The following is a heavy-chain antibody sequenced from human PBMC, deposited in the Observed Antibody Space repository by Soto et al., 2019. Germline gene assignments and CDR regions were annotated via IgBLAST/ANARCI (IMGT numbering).Heavy chain of an antibody. J-gene: IGHJ6*02. CDR2: IYWNDEQ. D-gene: IGHD3-16*01. CDR1: GFSLTSGVVG. V-gene: IGHV2-5*01. Sequence: QITLKESGPTLVKPTQTLTLTCTFSGFSLTSGVVGVGWIRQPPGEALEWLALIYWNDEQYYNTSLRNRLTITRDTSKIKVVRTLTDMDPVDTATYYCAQMLPRTYGYDFWGQGPTVSVS. CDR3: AQMLPRTYGYDF.